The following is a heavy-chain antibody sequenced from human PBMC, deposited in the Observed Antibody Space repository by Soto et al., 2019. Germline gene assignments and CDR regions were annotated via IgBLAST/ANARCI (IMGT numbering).Heavy chain of an antibody. V-gene: IGHV3-23*01. CDR2: ISGSGGST. CDR3: AKPPRCSGGSCYFPFDY. J-gene: IGHJ4*02. D-gene: IGHD2-15*01. Sequence: EVQLLESGGGLVQPGGSLRLSCAASGFTFSNYGMSWVRQAPGKGLEWVLGISGSGGSTYYADSVKGRFTISRDNSKNTLYLQMSSLRAEDTAVYYCAKPPRCSGGSCYFPFDYWGQGALVTVSS. CDR1: GFTFSNYG.